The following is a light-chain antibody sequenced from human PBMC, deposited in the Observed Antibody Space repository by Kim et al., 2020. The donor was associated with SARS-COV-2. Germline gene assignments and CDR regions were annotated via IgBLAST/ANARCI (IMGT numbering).Light chain of an antibody. CDR1: QTVNSDY. V-gene: IGKV3-20*01. Sequence: SPGERATLSCRASQTVNSDYLAWYQQKPGQAPRLLIYGASYRSTAVPDRFSGSGSGTDFTLTINRLEPEDFAIYYCQQYGKSPLTFGGGTKVDIK. J-gene: IGKJ4*01. CDR2: GAS. CDR3: QQYGKSPLT.